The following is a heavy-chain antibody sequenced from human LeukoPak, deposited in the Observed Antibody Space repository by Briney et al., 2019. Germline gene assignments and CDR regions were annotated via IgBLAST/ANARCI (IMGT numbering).Heavy chain of an antibody. D-gene: IGHD3-9*01. CDR1: GFIFDDYA. J-gene: IGHJ4*02. V-gene: IGHV3-9*01. CDR3: ARLTGAASGTYYFDF. CDR2: ISWNSRII. Sequence: PGGSLRLSCAASGFIFDDYAMYWVRQAPGKGLEWVSGISWNSRIIDYADSVKGRFTISRDSAKGSLYLQVNSLTTEDTAFYYCARLTGAASGTYYFDFWGQGTLVTVSS.